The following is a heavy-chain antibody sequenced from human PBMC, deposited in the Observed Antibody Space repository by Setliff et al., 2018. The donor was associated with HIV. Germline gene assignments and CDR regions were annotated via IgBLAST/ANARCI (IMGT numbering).Heavy chain of an antibody. CDR3: ARGRFVGFDY. J-gene: IGHJ4*02. V-gene: IGHV4-61*02. CDR2: IYTSGST. CDR1: GGSISSGSYY. Sequence: SETLSLTCTVSGGSISSGSYYWSWIRQPAGKGLEWIGRIYTSGSTNYNPSLKSRVTMSVDTSKNQFSLNLTSVTAADTAVYYCARGRFVGFDYWGQGTLVTVSS. D-gene: IGHD3-16*02.